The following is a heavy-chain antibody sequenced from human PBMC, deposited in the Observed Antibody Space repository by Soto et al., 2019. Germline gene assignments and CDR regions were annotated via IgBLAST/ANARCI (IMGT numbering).Heavy chain of an antibody. CDR1: VYTFTDYY. V-gene: IGHV1-2*02. D-gene: IGHD2-2*01. J-gene: IGHJ6*02. CDR2: INPNSGGT. Sequence: ASVKVSCKASVYTFTDYYMHWVRQAPGQGLEWMGWINPNSGGTNYAQKFQGKVTMTRVTSISTAYMELSSLRSDDTALYYCAKDPNIVVVPAATGGMDVWGQGTTVTVSS. CDR3: AKDPNIVVVPAATGGMDV.